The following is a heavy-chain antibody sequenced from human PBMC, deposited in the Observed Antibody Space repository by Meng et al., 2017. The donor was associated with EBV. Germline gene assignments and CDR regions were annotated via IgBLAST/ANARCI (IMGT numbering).Heavy chain of an antibody. CDR3: ARDRTSNRFDY. J-gene: IGHJ4*02. V-gene: IGHV3-21*01. Sequence: EAELEESGCGLVKPGESLSLSCAAFGITLRSYCIDWVRLAPGKGLEWVSSISSNSIDIYYADLVKGRFTISRDNAKNSLFLQMNSLRAEDTAVYYCARDRTSNRFDYWGQGTLVTVSS. D-gene: IGHD2-8*01. CDR1: GITLRSYC. CDR2: ISSNSIDI.